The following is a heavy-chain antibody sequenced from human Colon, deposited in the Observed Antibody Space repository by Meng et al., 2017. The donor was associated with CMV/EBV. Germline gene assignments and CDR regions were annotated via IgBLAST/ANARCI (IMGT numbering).Heavy chain of an antibody. V-gene: IGHV4-39*07. CDR3: AADISTAWFYH. D-gene: IGHD2-2*01. CDR2: IHYTETT. Sequence: QVQLPGSGPGLVKPSETLSLTCTVSGDSISSGRHFWGWIRQAPGKGLEWIATIHYTETTHYNPSLKSRITISVDTSKNQISLKVNSVTAADTAMYYCAADISTAWFYHWGQGTLVTVSS. J-gene: IGHJ5*02. CDR1: GDSISSGRHF.